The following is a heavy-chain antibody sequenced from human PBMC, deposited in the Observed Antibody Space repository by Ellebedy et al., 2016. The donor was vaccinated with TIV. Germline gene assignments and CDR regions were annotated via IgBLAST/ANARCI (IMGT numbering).Heavy chain of an antibody. CDR3: ASAPNWFYLDF. J-gene: IGHJ4*02. CDR2: IYHSGST. D-gene: IGHD3-10*01. V-gene: IGHV4-30-2*02. Sequence: MPSETLSLTCAVSGGSISSSGYSWSWIRQPPGEGLEWIGYIYHSGSTYYNPSLKSRVTISLDTSKNQFSLRLSSVTAADTAVYYCASAPNWFYLDFWGQGTLVSVSS. CDR1: GGSISSSGYS.